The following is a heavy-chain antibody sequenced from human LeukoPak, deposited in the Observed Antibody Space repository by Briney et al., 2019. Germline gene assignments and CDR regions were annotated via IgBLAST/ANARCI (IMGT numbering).Heavy chain of an antibody. V-gene: IGHV1-58*02. CDR2: IVVGSGNT. CDR1: GYTFTSYG. J-gene: IGHJ4*02. Sequence: SVKVSCKASGYTFTSYGISWVRQAPGQGLEWIGWIVVGSGNTNYAQKFQERVTITRDMSTSTAYMELSSLRSEDTAMYYCAALSYCSGGSCRGYWGQGTLVTVSS. D-gene: IGHD2-15*01. CDR3: AALSYCSGGSCRGY.